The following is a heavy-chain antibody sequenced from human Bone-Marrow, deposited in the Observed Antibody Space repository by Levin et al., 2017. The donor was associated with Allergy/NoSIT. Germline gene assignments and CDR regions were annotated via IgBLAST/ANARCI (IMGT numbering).Heavy chain of an antibody. Sequence: GESLKISCKGSGYSFASDWIGWVRQTPGKGLEWMGIIYPGDSDTRYSPSFQGQVTIAADKSINTAYLQWSGLKASDTAIYYCAKLRFSISSRYYRGMDVWGQGTTVTVSS. CDR3: AKLRFSISSRYYRGMDV. CDR2: IYPGDSDT. V-gene: IGHV5-51*01. CDR1: GYSFASDW. D-gene: IGHD6-6*01. J-gene: IGHJ6*02.